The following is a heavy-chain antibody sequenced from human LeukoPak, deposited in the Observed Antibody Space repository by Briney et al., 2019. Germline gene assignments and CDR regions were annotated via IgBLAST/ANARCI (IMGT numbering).Heavy chain of an antibody. V-gene: IGHV4-59*01. CDR1: GGSISSNY. J-gene: IGHJ4*02. D-gene: IGHD6-6*01. CDR3: ARVDPDSGSTLDVFDY. CDR2: IYYSGST. Sequence: SETLSLTCTVSGGSISSNYWSWIWQPPGKGLEWIGYIYYSGSTNYNPSLKSRVTISVDTSKNQFSLKLSSVTAADTAVYYCARVDPDSGSTLDVFDYWAQGHLVTVSS.